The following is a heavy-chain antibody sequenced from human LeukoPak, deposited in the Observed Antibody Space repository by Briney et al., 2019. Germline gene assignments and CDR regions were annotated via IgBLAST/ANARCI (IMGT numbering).Heavy chain of an antibody. CDR2: IIPIFGTA. J-gene: IGHJ4*02. CDR3: ARMNWGSSGYFDY. Sequence: ASVKVSCKASGGTFSSYAISWVRQAPGQGLEWMGGIIPIFGTANYAQKFQGRVTITTDESTSIAYMELSSLRSEDTAVYYCARMNWGSSGYFDYWGQGTLVTVSS. V-gene: IGHV1-69*05. D-gene: IGHD7-27*01. CDR1: GGTFSSYA.